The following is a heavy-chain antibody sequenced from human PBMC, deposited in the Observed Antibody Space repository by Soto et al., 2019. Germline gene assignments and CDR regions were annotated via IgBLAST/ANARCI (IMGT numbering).Heavy chain of an antibody. CDR1: GFTFSSCE. CDR2: IIVSTSTS. CDR3: ARGVGCISPPNWFDP. Sequence: AGSQSLSCQPSGFTFSSCEMNWVRHARGRGLVLFLYIIVSTSTSSYPDTVECRFTFSRDNAKNSLYLQMNCLRADDTAVYDCARGVGCISPPNWFDPWGHVTLVTVSS. V-gene: IGHV3-48*03. J-gene: IGHJ5*02. D-gene: IGHD1-26*01.